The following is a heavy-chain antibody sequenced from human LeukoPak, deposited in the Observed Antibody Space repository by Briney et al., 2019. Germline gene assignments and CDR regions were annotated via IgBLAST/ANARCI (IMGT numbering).Heavy chain of an antibody. CDR3: PRGGGSCGGGWHRPRRNFDY. CDR1: GGSFSGYY. CDR2: INHSGST. V-gene: IGHV4-34*01. D-gene: IGHD6-19*01. J-gene: IGHJ4*02. Sequence: SEALSLTCAVYGGSFSGYYWSWIRQPPGKGLEWIGEINHSGSTNYNPSLKSRVTISVDTSKNQFSPKLSSVTAADTAVYYFPRGGGSCGGGWHRPRRNFDYWGQGTLVTVSS.